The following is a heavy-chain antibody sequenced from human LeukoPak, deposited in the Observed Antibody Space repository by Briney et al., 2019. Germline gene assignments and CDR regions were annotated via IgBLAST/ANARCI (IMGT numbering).Heavy chain of an antibody. D-gene: IGHD1-26*01. CDR1: GFTFSSYT. CDR2: IYHGGAYT. Sequence: PGGSLRLSCASSGFTFSSYTMSWVRQAPGKGLEWVSGIYHGGAYTYYADSVKGRLTISRDNSKNTLYLQMNSLRAEDTAVYYCAKKNMGVGATTHYFDYWGQGPLVTVSS. CDR3: AKKNMGVGATTHYFDY. V-gene: IGHV3-23*01. J-gene: IGHJ4*02.